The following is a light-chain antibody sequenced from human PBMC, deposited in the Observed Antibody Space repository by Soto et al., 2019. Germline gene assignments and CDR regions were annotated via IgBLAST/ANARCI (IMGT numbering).Light chain of an antibody. CDR2: GAS. J-gene: IGKJ1*01. CDR1: QSVRSN. V-gene: IGKV3-15*01. CDR3: QQYNELPRT. Sequence: EIVLTQSPATLSVSPGERATLSCRASQSVRSNLAWSQQNPGQATRLLIYGASTGATGIPARFTGSGYGTEVTLPISSLQSEDFCVYYCQQYNELPRTFGHGTNVEIK.